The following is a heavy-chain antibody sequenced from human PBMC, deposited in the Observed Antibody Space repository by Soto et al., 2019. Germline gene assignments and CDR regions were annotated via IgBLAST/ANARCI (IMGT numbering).Heavy chain of an antibody. J-gene: IGHJ4*02. CDR2: ISGSGSIV. D-gene: IGHD3-10*01. CDR3: VSGDRNILPPSYRKRGIYFDC. Sequence: EVQMVESGGDLAQPGGSLRLSCETSGFTFTNCDLSWVRQAPGKGLERVEFISGSGSIVYYTDYVKGLFTISKDDARTSFFLQMDTLRPEDTAVYYCVSGDRNILPPSYRKRGIYFDCWGQGTLVTVST. CDR1: GFTFTNCD. V-gene: IGHV3-48*03.